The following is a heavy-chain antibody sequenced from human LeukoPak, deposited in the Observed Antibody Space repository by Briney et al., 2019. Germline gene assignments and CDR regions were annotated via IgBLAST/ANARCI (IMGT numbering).Heavy chain of an antibody. D-gene: IGHD6-13*01. V-gene: IGHV1-2*02. Sequence: ASAKVSCKASGYTFTGYYMHWVRQAPGQGLEWMGWINPNSGDTNYAQKFQGRVTMTRDTSISTAYMELRRLTSDDTAVYYCARDPDIAAAGTGTYFDYWGQGTLVTVSS. CDR3: ARDPDIAAAGTGTYFDY. CDR2: INPNSGDT. J-gene: IGHJ4*02. CDR1: GYTFTGYY.